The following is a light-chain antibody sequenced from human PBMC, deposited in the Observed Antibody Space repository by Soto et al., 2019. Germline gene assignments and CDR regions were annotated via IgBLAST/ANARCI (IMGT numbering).Light chain of an antibody. J-gene: IGKJ3*01. Sequence: QARRFMSASVGDNVTLTCRASQGINIFFACFQQKPGKAPHLLISAASPLQSGVPSRFSGSGSETEFTLTITSLHPEDSATYYSPQRNSYPCTLGHGTKVDI. CDR2: AAS. V-gene: IGKV1-9*01. CDR1: QGINIF. CDR3: PQRNSYPCT.